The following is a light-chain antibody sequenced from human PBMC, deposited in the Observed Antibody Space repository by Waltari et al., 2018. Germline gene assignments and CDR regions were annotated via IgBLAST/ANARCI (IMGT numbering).Light chain of an antibody. Sequence: EIVMTQSPLSLPVTAGEPASISCRSRQSLLYSNGNNHLDWHLQKPGQSPQLLIYLGSNRAPGVPDRCSGSGSGTDFTLKISRVEAEDVGVYYCMQTLQTPLTFGGGTKVEI. CDR2: LGS. CDR1: QSLLYSNGNNH. CDR3: MQTLQTPLT. V-gene: IGKV2-28*01. J-gene: IGKJ4*01.